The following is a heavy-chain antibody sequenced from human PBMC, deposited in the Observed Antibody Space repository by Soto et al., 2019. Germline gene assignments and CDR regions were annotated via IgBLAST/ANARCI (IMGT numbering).Heavy chain of an antibody. CDR3: AREGLSLGRL. D-gene: IGHD2-2*01. V-gene: IGHV3-30-3*01. Sequence: PGASLRLSCAASGFTFSSYAMHWVRQAPGKGLEWVAVISYDGSNKYYADSVKGRFTISRDNSKNTLYLQMNSLRAEDTAVYYCAREGLSLGRLWGQGT. CDR1: GFTFSSYA. J-gene: IGHJ4*02. CDR2: ISYDGSNK.